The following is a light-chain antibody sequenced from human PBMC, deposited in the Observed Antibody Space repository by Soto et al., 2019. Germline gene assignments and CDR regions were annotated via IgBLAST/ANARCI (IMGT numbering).Light chain of an antibody. CDR2: DTS. Sequence: EVVLTQSPATLSLAPGERATLSCRASQFLSSYLAWYQQKPGQPPSLLIYDTSNRATGIPARFSGSRSGTDFTLTIRSLEPEDLGVYFCHQRNKFGQGTRLEIK. V-gene: IGKV3-11*01. J-gene: IGKJ5*01. CDR1: QFLSSY. CDR3: HQRNK.